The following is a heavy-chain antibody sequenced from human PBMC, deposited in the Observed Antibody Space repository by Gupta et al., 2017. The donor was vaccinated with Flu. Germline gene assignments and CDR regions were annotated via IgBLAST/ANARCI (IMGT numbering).Heavy chain of an antibody. CDR1: GYTSHSYY. V-gene: IGHV1-46*02. J-gene: IGHJ6*02. CDR2: IKSSGDDT. D-gene: IGHD3-3*01. CDR3: ARAGNYDFWSDKAFHYYYYGLDV. Sequence: QVQLVQSGAEVKKPGASVKVSCKASGYTSHSYYIHWVRQAPGQGLEWMGKIKSSGDDTTYAQNLEGRIAMTRDRSTSTVYMELSSLRSEDTAVYYCARAGNYDFWSDKAFHYYYYGLDVWGRGTTVTVSS.